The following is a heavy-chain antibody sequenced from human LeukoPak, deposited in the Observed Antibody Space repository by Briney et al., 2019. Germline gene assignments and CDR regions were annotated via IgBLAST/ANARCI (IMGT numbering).Heavy chain of an antibody. CDR3: AFHTPPGVGATTYFDY. J-gene: IGHJ4*02. D-gene: IGHD1-26*01. CDR2: IIPIFGTA. V-gene: IGHV1-69*05. CDR1: GGTFSSYA. Sequence: SSVKVSCKASGGTFSSYAISWVRQAPGQGPEWMGGIIPIFGTANYAQKFQGRVTITTDESTSTAYMELSSLRSEDTAVYYCAFHTPPGVGATTYFDYWGQGTLVTVSS.